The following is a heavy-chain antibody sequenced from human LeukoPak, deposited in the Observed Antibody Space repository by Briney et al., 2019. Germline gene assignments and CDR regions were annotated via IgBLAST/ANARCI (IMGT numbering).Heavy chain of an antibody. Sequence: PSQTLSLTCAISGDSVSSNSAAWNWIRQSPSRGLEWLGRTYYRSKWYNDYAISVKSRISINPDTSKNQFSLQLSSVTPEDTAVYYCASGAVAGLAYWGQGTLVSVSS. D-gene: IGHD6-19*01. CDR3: ASGAVAGLAY. V-gene: IGHV6-1*01. CDR1: GDSVSSNSAA. CDR2: TYYRSKWYN. J-gene: IGHJ4*02.